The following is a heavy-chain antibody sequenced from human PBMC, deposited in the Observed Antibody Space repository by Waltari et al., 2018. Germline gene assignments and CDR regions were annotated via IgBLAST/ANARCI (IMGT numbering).Heavy chain of an antibody. J-gene: IGHJ4*02. D-gene: IGHD3-16*02. Sequence: QVQLQESGPGLVKPSETLSLTCAVSGYSLSSGYSWGWIRRPPGKGLEWIGSIYHSGSTYYNPSLKSRVTISVDTSKNQFSLKLSSVTAADTAVYYCTSFMITFGGVIVSTDYWGQGTLVTVSS. CDR1: GYSLSSGYS. CDR2: IYHSGST. CDR3: TSFMITFGGVIVSTDY. V-gene: IGHV4-38-2*01.